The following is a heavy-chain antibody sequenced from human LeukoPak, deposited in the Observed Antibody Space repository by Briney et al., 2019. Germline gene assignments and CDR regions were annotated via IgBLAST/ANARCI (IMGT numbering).Heavy chain of an antibody. CDR3: GRRRLRFHYYMDV. CDR1: GGSFSGYY. J-gene: IGHJ6*03. V-gene: IGHV4-34*01. CDR2: INHSGST. D-gene: IGHD5-12*01. Sequence: SETLSLTCAVYGGSFSGYYWSWIRQPPGKGLEWIGEINHSGSTNYNPSLKSRVTISVDTSKNQFSLKLSSVTAADTAVYYCGRRRLRFHYYMDVWGKGTTVTVSS.